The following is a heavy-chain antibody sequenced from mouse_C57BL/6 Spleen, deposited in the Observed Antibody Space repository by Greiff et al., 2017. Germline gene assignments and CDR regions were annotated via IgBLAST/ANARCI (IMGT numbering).Heavy chain of an antibody. CDR3: ARRGYSNYLYYFDY. J-gene: IGHJ2*01. D-gene: IGHD2-5*01. Sequence: DVKLVESGGDLVKPGGSLKLSCAASGFTFSSYGMSWVRQTPDKRLEWVATISSGGSYTYYPDSVKGRFTISRDHAKNTLYLQMSSLKSEDTAMYYCARRGYSNYLYYFDYWGQGTTLTVSS. CDR2: ISSGGSYT. V-gene: IGHV5-6*02. CDR1: GFTFSSYG.